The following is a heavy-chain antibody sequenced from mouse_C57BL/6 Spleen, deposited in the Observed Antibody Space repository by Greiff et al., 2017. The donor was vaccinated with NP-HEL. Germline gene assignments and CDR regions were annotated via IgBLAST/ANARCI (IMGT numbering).Heavy chain of an antibody. D-gene: IGHD2-1*01. V-gene: IGHV1-50*01. J-gene: IGHJ4*01. CDR1: GYTFTSYW. CDR3: ARNYGNYDAMDY. CDR2: IDPSDSYT. Sequence: VQLQQSGAELVKPGASVKLSCKASGYTFTSYWMQWVKQRPGQGLEWIGEIDPSDSYTNYNQKFKGKATLTVDTSSSTAYMQLSSLTSEDSAVYYWARNYGNYDAMDYWGQGTSVTVSS.